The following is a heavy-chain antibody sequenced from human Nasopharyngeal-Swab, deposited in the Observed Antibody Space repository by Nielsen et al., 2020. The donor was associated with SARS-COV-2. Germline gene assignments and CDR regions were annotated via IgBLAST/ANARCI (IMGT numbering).Heavy chain of an antibody. J-gene: IGHJ4*02. D-gene: IGHD6-19*01. CDR3: AKDGGGWLTSGWYYFDY. V-gene: IGHV3-23*01. CDR1: GFTFSNYA. CDR2: ISGSGAHT. Sequence: GGSLKISCAASGFTFSNYAMTWVRQAPGRGLEWVSSISGSGAHTYYADSVKGRFTISRDNSKNTVFLQMNSLRAEDTALFFCAKDGGGWLTSGWYYFDYWGQGSLVTVSS.